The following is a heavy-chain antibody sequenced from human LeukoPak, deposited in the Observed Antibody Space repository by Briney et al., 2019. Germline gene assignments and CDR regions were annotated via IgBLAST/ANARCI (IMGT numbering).Heavy chain of an antibody. V-gene: IGHV1-24*01. Sequence: ASVKVSCKVSGDTLTELSMHWVRQAPGKGLEWMGGFDPEDGETIYAQKFQGRVTMTEDTSTDTAYMELSSLRSEDTAVYYCATDCRRPFRELWFGEWDYWGQGTLVTVSS. CDR3: ATDCRRPFRELWFGEWDY. D-gene: IGHD3-10*01. CDR2: FDPEDGET. CDR1: GDTLTELS. J-gene: IGHJ4*02.